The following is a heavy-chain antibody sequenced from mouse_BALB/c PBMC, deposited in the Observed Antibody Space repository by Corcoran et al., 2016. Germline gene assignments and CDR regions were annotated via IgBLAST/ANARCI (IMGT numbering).Heavy chain of an antibody. CDR3: ARGALLRYFDY. V-gene: IGHV1-26*01. CDR1: GYSFTGYY. D-gene: IGHD1-1*01. Sequence: EVQLQQSGPELVKPGASVKISCKASGYSFTGYYMHWAKQSHVKSLEWIGRINPYNGATSYNQNFKDKASLTVDKSSSTAYMELHSLTSEDSAVYYCARGALLRYFDYWGQGTTLTVSS. J-gene: IGHJ2*01. CDR2: INPYNGAT.